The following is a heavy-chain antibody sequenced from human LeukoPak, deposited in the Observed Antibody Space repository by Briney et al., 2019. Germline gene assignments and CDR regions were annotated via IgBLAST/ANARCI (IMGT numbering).Heavy chain of an antibody. CDR3: ARDPMATIGDYFDY. Sequence: GGSLRLSCAASGFTFSNAWMNWVRQAPGKGLEWVSSISSSSSYIYYADSVKGRFTISRDNAKNSLYLQMNSLRAEDTAVYYCARDPMATIGDYFDYWGQGTLVTVSS. D-gene: IGHD5-24*01. CDR1: GFTFSNAW. V-gene: IGHV3-21*01. CDR2: ISSSSSYI. J-gene: IGHJ4*02.